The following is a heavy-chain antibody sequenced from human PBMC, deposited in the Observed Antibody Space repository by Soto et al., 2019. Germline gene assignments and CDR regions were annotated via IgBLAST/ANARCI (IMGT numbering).Heavy chain of an antibody. D-gene: IGHD3-10*01. CDR1: GFTFSAYA. V-gene: IGHV3-23*01. CDR3: VKGLYYGSGSSGDY. J-gene: IGHJ4*02. CDR2: IGVSDGST. Sequence: LRLSCAASGFTFSAYAMCWVRQPPGKGLEWVSSIGVSDGSTYYADSVKGRFTISRDNSENTLYLQMNGLRAEDTAVYYCVKGLYYGSGSSGDYWGQGTLVTVSS.